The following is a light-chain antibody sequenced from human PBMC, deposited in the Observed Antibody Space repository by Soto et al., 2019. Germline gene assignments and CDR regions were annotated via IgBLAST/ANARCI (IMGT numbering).Light chain of an antibody. J-gene: IGKJ2*01. CDR1: QDIGNF. V-gene: IGKV1-33*01. CDR2: DAS. Sequence: DIQMTQSPSSLSASVGDRVTITCQASQDIGNFLNWYQQKPGKAPKLLIYDASNLQTGVPSRFSGSGSGTHCTFTISSLQPEDSATYYCHPYYNVPQTCGQGTKLEIK. CDR3: HPYYNVPQT.